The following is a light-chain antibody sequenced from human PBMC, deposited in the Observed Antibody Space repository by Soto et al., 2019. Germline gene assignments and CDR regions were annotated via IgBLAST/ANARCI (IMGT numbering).Light chain of an antibody. CDR1: QTVNNN. V-gene: IGKV3-15*01. CDR3: QQYNNWPQT. CDR2: GAS. J-gene: IGKJ1*01. Sequence: VMTQAPATLSVSPGEGDSLSCRASQTVNNNVAWYQLKDGQVPRLLIYGASTRATDIPARFSGSGSGTEFTLTISSLQSEDFAEYHCQQYNNWPQTFGQGTKVDI.